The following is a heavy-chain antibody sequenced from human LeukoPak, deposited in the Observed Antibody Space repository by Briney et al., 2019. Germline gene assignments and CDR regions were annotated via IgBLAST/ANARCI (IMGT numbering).Heavy chain of an antibody. V-gene: IGHV1-18*04. CDR1: GYTFTSYG. J-gene: IGHJ6*02. CDR2: ISAYNGNT. D-gene: IGHD6-13*01. CDR3: ARGTLSSSWYFDYYYYGMDV. Sequence: ASVKVSCKASGYTFTSYGISWVRQAPGQGLEWMGWISAYNGNTNYAQNLQGRVTMTTDTSTSTAYMELRSLRSDDTAVYYCARGTLSSSWYFDYYYYGMDVWGQGTTVTVSS.